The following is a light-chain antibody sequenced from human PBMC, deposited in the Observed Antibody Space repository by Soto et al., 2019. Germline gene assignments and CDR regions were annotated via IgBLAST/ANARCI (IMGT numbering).Light chain of an antibody. J-gene: IGKJ1*01. Sequence: EIVLMQSPGTLSLSPGERATLSCSASQSVSSSYLAWYQQKPGQAPRLLIYGASSRATGIPDRFSGSGSGTDFTLTISRLEPEDFAVYYCQQYGSSPPWTFGQGTKVDIK. CDR2: GAS. CDR3: QQYGSSPPWT. V-gene: IGKV3-20*01. CDR1: QSVSSSY.